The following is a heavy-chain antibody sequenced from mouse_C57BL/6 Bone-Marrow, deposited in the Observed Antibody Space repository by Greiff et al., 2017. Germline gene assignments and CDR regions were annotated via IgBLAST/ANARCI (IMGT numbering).Heavy chain of an antibody. J-gene: IGHJ3*01. CDR1: GFTFTDYY. V-gene: IGHV7-3*01. CDR2: IRNKANGYTT. CDR3: ASHDYGFAY. D-gene: IGHD2-4*01. Sequence: EVQVVESGGGLVQPGGSLSLSCAASGFTFTDYYMSWVRQPPGTALEWLGFIRNKANGYTTEYSASVKGRFTISSDNSQSILYLQMNALRAEDSATYYCASHDYGFAYWGQGTLVTVSA.